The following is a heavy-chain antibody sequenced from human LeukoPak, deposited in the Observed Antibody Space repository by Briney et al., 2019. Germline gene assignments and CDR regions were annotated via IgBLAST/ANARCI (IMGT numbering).Heavy chain of an antibody. CDR2: ISGSGGNT. V-gene: IGHV3-23*01. D-gene: IGHD6-19*01. CDR3: AKSRSGWYLFDC. Sequence: AGGSLRLSCAASGFTFSSYAMSWVRQAPGKGLEWVSAISGSGGNTYYADSVKGRFTISRDNSKNTLYLQMNSLRAEDTAIFYCAKSRSGWYLFDCWGQGTLVTVSS. CDR1: GFTFSSYA. J-gene: IGHJ4*02.